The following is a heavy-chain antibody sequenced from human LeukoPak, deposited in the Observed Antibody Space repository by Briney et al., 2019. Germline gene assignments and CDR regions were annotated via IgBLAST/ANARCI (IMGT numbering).Heavy chain of an antibody. J-gene: IGHJ4*02. CDR2: ISYDGSNK. Sequence: GGSLRLSCAASGFTFSSCAMHWVRQAPGKGLEWVAVISYDGSNKYYADSVKGRFTISRDNSKNTLYLQMNSLRAEDTAVYYCAREGPGGWNYEYYFDYWGQGTLVTVSS. CDR1: GFTFSSCA. CDR3: AREGPGGWNYEYYFDY. D-gene: IGHD1-7*01. V-gene: IGHV3-30*04.